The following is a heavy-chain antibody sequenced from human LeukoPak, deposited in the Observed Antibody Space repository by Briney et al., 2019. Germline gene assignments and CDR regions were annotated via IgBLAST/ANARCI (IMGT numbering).Heavy chain of an antibody. V-gene: IGHV3-72*01. CDR1: GFTFSNHY. CDR3: ARVQGCTNGVCYYYFDY. Sequence: GGSLRLSCAASGFTFSNHYMDWVRLAPGKGLEWVGRTRNKTKSYTTEYAASVKGRFTISRDDSKNSLYLQMNSLRTEDTAVYYCARVQGCTNGVCYYYFDYWGQGTLVTVSS. J-gene: IGHJ4*02. D-gene: IGHD2-8*01. CDR2: TRNKTKSYTT.